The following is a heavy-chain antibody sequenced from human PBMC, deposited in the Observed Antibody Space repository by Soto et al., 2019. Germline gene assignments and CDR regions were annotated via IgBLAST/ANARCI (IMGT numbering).Heavy chain of an antibody. J-gene: IGHJ3*02. V-gene: IGHV3-30*18. CDR1: GFTFSSYG. CDR3: AKDDAGRDYPSADAFDI. Sequence: GGSLRLSCAASGFTFSSYGMHWVRQAPGKGLEWVAVISYHGSNTYYADSVKGRFTISRDNSKNTLYLQMNSLRAEDTAVYYCAKDDAGRDYPSADAFDIWGQGTMVTVSS. CDR2: ISYHGSNT. D-gene: IGHD4-17*01.